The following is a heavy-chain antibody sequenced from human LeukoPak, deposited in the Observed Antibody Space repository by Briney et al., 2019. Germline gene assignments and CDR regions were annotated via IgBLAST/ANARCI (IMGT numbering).Heavy chain of an antibody. CDR1: GYTFTSYD. D-gene: IGHD2-15*01. Sequence: GASVKVSCKASGYTFTSYDINWVRQATGQGLEWMGGITPIFGTANYAQKFQGRVTITADESTSTAYMELSSLRSEDTAVYYCAREVVVAATGGDFYFDYWGQGTLVTVSS. CDR2: ITPIFGTA. V-gene: IGHV1-69*13. CDR3: AREVVVAATGGDFYFDY. J-gene: IGHJ4*02.